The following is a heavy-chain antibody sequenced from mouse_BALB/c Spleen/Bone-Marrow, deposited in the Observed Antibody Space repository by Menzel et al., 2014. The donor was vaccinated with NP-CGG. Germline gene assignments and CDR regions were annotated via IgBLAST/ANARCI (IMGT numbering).Heavy chain of an antibody. D-gene: IGHD2-1*01. J-gene: IGHJ4*01. CDR1: GFTFSGFG. CDR2: ISSASSTI. V-gene: IGHV5-17*02. CDR3: ARGGNYPYYAMDY. Sequence: VMLVESGGGLVQPGGSRKLSCAASGFTFSGFGMHWVRQAPEKGLEWVAYISSASSTIYYADTVKGRFTISRDNPKNTLFLQMTSLRSEDTAMYYCARGGNYPYYAMDYWGQGTSVTVSS.